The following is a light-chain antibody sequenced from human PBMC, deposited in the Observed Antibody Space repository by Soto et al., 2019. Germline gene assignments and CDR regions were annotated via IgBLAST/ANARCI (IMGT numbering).Light chain of an antibody. J-gene: IGKJ4*01. CDR3: QQAKSFPLT. V-gene: IGKV1-12*01. Sequence: DIQMTQSPSSVSASVGDKVTITCRASQGIGSWLAWYQQKPGKAPKLLIYAASTLQSGVPSRFSGSGSGTDFTLTITSLQPEDFATYHCQQAKSFPLTFAGGTKVEIK. CDR2: AAS. CDR1: QGIGSW.